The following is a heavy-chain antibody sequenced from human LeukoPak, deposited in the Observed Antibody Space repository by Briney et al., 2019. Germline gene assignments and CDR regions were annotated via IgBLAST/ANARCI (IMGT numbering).Heavy chain of an antibody. J-gene: IGHJ4*02. CDR2: INPNNGGT. CDR3: ARGSHYYGSGSSSDFDY. D-gene: IGHD3-10*01. V-gene: IGHV1-2*04. CDR1: GYTFTGYY. Sequence: ASVKVSCKASGYTFTGYYMHWVRQAPGQGLEWMGWINPNNGGTNYAQKFQGWVTMTRDTSISTAYMELSRLRSDDTAVYYCARGSHYYGSGSSSDFDYWGQGTLVTVSS.